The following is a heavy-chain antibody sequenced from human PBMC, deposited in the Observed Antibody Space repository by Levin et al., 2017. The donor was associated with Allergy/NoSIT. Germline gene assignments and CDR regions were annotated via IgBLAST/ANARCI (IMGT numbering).Heavy chain of an antibody. J-gene: IGHJ4*02. D-gene: IGHD2-2*03. CDR2: IYYSGST. CDR1: GGSISGGGYH. V-gene: IGHV4-31*03. CDR3: AREDGSTFDF. Sequence: PSETLSLTCTVSGGSISGGGYHWTCIRQHPEKGLEWIVYIYYSGSTFYNPSLKSRLMISVDTSKNQFSLNVSSVTAADTAVYYCAREDGSTFDFWGQGALVTVAS.